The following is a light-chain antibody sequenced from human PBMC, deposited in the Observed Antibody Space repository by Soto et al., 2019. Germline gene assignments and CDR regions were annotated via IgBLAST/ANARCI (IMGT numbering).Light chain of an antibody. V-gene: IGKV1-39*01. J-gene: IGKJ1*01. CDR3: QQYYSDPPT. CDR2: AAS. Sequence: DIQITQSPSSLSSSVRDRFTITCRASQSISSYLAWYQQKPGKVPKLLIYAASTLQSGVPSRFSGSGSGTDFTLTISCLQSEDFATYYCQQYYSDPPTFGQGTKVDIK. CDR1: QSISSY.